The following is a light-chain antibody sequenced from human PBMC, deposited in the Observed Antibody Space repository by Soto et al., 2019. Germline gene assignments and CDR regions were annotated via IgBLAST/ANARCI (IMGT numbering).Light chain of an antibody. CDR1: SSDIGGYNS. Sequence: QSALTQSPSASGSPGQSVTISCTGTSSDIGGYNSVSWYQQHPGKAPKVVIYDVTKRPSGVPDRFSGSKSGNTASLTVSALQAEDEVDYYCSSYTDRKNLVFGTGTKVTVL. V-gene: IGLV2-8*01. CDR2: DVT. CDR3: SSYTDRKNLV. J-gene: IGLJ1*01.